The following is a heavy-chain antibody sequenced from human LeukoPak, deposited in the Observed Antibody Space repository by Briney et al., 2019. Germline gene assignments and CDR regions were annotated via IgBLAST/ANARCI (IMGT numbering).Heavy chain of an antibody. CDR1: GYTFTSYA. CDR2: INAGNGNT. Sequence: GASVKGSCKASGYTFTSYAMHWVRQAPGQRLEWMGWINAGNGNTKYSQKFQGRVTITRDTSASTAYMELSSLRSEDTAVYYCARDHSSIVVVPADWFDPWGQGTLVTVSS. CDR3: ARDHSSIVVVPADWFDP. V-gene: IGHV1-3*01. D-gene: IGHD2-2*01. J-gene: IGHJ5*02.